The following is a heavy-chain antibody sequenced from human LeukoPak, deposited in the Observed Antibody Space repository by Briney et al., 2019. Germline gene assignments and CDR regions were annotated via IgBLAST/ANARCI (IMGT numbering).Heavy chain of an antibody. D-gene: IGHD2-15*01. Sequence: SETLSLTCAVYGGSFSGYYWSWIRQPLGKGLEWIGEINHSGSTNYNPSLKSRVTISVDTSKNQFSLKPSSVTAADTAVYYCARSRVVVVVAATPGMRRYYYGMDVWGQGTTVTVSS. J-gene: IGHJ6*02. V-gene: IGHV4-34*01. CDR1: GGSFSGYY. CDR3: ARSRVVVVVAATPGMRRYYYGMDV. CDR2: INHSGST.